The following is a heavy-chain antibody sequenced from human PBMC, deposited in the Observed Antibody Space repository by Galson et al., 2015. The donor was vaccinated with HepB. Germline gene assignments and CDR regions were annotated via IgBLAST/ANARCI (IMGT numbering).Heavy chain of an antibody. CDR2: IRSKANSYAT. J-gene: IGHJ3*02. D-gene: IGHD6-19*01. CDR1: GFTFSGSA. V-gene: IGHV3-73*01. Sequence: SLRLSCAASGFTFSGSAMHWVRQASGKGLEWVGRIRSKANSYATAYAASVKGRFTISRDDAKNTAYLQMNSLKTEDTAVYYCAREAGYSSGWYVYGAFDIWGQGTMVTVSS. CDR3: AREAGYSSGWYVYGAFDI.